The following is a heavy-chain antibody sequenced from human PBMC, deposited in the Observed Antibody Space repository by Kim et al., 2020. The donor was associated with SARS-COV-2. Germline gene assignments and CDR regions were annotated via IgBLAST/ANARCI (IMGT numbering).Heavy chain of an antibody. J-gene: IGHJ3*02. D-gene: IGHD3-22*01. CDR3: ARAPITMIVVVKAFDI. V-gene: IGHV4-31*02. Sequence: LQNRVTISVDTSKNQFSLKLSSVTAADTAVYYFARAPITMIVVVKAFDIWGQGTMVTVSS.